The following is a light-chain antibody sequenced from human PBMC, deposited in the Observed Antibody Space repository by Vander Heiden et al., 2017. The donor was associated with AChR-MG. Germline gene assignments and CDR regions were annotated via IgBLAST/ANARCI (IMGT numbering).Light chain of an antibody. V-gene: IGKV3-20*01. CDR2: GAF. Sequence: EIVLTQSPGTLSLSPGERVTISCRASQSVNSNYLAWFQQKPGQVPRLLIYGAFRRATGIPDRFSGSGSGTDFTLTISRLDPEDFGVFYCRQYAGSPRTFGQGTRLEIQ. CDR3: RQYAGSPRT. J-gene: IGKJ2*01. CDR1: QSVNSNY.